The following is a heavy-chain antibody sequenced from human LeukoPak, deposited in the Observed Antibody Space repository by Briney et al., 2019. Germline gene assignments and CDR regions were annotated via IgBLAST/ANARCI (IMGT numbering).Heavy chain of an antibody. CDR2: ISGSGANT. J-gene: IGHJ6*03. CDR1: GFTFSSYA. V-gene: IGHV3-23*01. CDR3: AKAPPIAVAGRLYYYYYMDV. Sequence: GGSLRLSCAASGFTFSSYAMSWVRQAPGKGLGWVSRISGSGANTYYADSVKGRFTISRDNSKNTLYLQMNSLRAEDTAVYYCAKAPPIAVAGRLYYYYYMDVWGKGTTVTVSS. D-gene: IGHD6-19*01.